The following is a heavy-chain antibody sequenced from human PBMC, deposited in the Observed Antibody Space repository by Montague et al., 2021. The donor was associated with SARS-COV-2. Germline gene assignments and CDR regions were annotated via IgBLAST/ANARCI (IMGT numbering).Heavy chain of an antibody. CDR1: GGSISSYY. CDR2: IYYSGST. D-gene: IGHD2-2*01. Sequence: SETLSLTCTVSGGSISSYYWSWIRQPPGKGLEWIGYIYYSGSTNYNPSLKSRVTISVDKSKNQFSLKLSSVTAADTAVYYCAREKIYCSSTSCYESWFDPWGQGTLVTVSS. J-gene: IGHJ5*02. CDR3: AREKIYCSSTSCYESWFDP. V-gene: IGHV4-59*01.